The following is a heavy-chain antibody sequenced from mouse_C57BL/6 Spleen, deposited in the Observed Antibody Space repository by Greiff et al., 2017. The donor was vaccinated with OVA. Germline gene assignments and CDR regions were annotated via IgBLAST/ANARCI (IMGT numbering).Heavy chain of an antibody. J-gene: IGHJ3*01. CDR1: GYTFTSYW. CDR3: ARRETRDSPWFDY. Sequence: QVQLKQPGAELVKPGASVKLSCKASGYTFTSYWMHWVKQRPGQGLEWIGMIHPNSGSTNYNEKFKSKATLTVDKSSSTAYMQLSSLTSEDSAVYYCARRETRDSPWFDYWGQGTLVTVSA. V-gene: IGHV1-64*01. D-gene: IGHD3-3*01. CDR2: IHPNSGST.